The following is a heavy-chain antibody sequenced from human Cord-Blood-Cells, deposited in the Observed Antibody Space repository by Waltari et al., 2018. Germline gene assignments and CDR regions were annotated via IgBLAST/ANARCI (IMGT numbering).Heavy chain of an antibody. D-gene: IGHD1-26*01. CDR3: ARDGTPGEWELLKWFDP. CDR1: GFTFSSYS. CDR2: ISSSSSYI. V-gene: IGHV3-21*01. Sequence: EVQLVESGGGLVKPGGSLRLSCAASGFTFSSYSMNWVRQAPGKGLEWASSISSSSSYIYYADSVKGRFTISRDNAKNSLYLQMNSLRAEDTAVYYCARDGTPGEWELLKWFDPWGQGTLVTVSS. J-gene: IGHJ5*02.